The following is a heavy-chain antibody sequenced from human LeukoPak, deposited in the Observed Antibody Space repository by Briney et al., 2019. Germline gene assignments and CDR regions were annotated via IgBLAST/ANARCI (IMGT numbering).Heavy chain of an antibody. CDR2: INTNTGNP. CDR3: ARAGAENVLRFLEWLLNRGEPPVTYDYYYYMDV. D-gene: IGHD3-3*01. CDR1: GYTFTSYD. Sequence: GASVKVSCKASGYTFTSYDINWVRQAPGQGLEWMGWINTNTGNPTYAQGFTGRFVFSLDTSVSTAYLQISSLKAEDTAVYYCARAGAENVLRFLEWLLNRGEPPVTYDYYYYMDVWGKGTTVTVSS. V-gene: IGHV7-4-1*02. J-gene: IGHJ6*03.